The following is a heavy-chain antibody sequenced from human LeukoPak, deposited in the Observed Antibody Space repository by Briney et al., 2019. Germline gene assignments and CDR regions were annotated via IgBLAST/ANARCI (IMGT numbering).Heavy chain of an antibody. Sequence: GGSLRLSCAASGFTFSNYAMTWVRQAPGKGLEWVSTITYSGGNIYYADSVKGRFTISRDNSKNTLYLQMNSLRAEDTALYYCAKRPDSSSSWYYFDYWGQGTLVTVSS. CDR1: GFTFSNYA. V-gene: IGHV3-23*01. J-gene: IGHJ4*02. CDR3: AKRPDSSSSWYYFDY. D-gene: IGHD6-13*01. CDR2: ITYSGGNI.